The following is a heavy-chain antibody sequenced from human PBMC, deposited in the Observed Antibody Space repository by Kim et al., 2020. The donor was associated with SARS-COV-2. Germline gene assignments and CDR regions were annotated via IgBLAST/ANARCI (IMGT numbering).Heavy chain of an antibody. CDR3: ARRPRGWGYSSSWSTFDY. J-gene: IGHJ4*02. Sequence: GESLKISCKGSGYSFITYWISWVRQMPGKGLEWMGRIDPSDSYTNYSPSFQGHVTISADKSISTAYLQWSSLKASDTAMYYCARRPRGWGYSSSWSTFDYWGQGTLVTVSS. V-gene: IGHV5-10-1*01. D-gene: IGHD6-13*01. CDR2: IDPSDSYT. CDR1: GYSFITYW.